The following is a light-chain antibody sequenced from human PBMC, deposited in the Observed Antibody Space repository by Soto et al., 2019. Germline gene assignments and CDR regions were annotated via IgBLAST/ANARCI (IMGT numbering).Light chain of an antibody. J-gene: IGKJ4*01. V-gene: IGKV2-28*01. CDR2: SGS. CDR3: MQALQTPVT. CDR1: QSLLHSDGYNY. Sequence: EIVLTQSSLSLPVTPGEPASISCRSSQSLLHSDGYNYLDWYLQQPGQSPQLLIYSGSHRASGVPDRFSGSGSGTDFTLKISRVEAEDVGIYYCMQALQTPVTFGGGTKVEI.